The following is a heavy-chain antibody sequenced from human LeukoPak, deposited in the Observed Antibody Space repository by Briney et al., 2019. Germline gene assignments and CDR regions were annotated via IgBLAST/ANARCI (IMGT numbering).Heavy chain of an antibody. CDR3: ARDTIAVAGSYYYYYMDV. Sequence: SVKVSCKASGGTFSSYAISWVRQAPGQGLEWMGGIIPIFGTANYAQKFQGRVTITADESTSTAYMELSSLRSEDTAVYYCARDTIAVAGSYYYYYMDVWGKGTTVTVSS. CDR1: GGTFSSYA. D-gene: IGHD6-19*01. V-gene: IGHV1-69*13. CDR2: IIPIFGTA. J-gene: IGHJ6*03.